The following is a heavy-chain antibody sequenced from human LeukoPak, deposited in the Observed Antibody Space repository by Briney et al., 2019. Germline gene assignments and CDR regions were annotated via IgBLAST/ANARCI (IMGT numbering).Heavy chain of an antibody. CDR1: GFTFSSYA. CDR3: ARVGFSMIVVVIREYYFDY. Sequence: GGSLRLSCAASGFTFSSYAMSWVRQAPGKGLEWVSAISGSGGSTYYADSVKGRFTISRDNSKNTLYLQMNSLRAEDTAVYYCARVGFSMIVVVIREYYFDYWGQGTLVTVSS. D-gene: IGHD3-22*01. V-gene: IGHV3-23*01. CDR2: ISGSGGST. J-gene: IGHJ4*02.